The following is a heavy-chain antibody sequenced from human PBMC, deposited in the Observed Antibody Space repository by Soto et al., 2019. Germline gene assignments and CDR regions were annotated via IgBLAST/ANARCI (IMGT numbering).Heavy chain of an antibody. CDR1: GFPFSNFG. CDR3: SMGGNRYGHTYYLDY. J-gene: IGHJ4*02. V-gene: IGHV3-30*03. D-gene: IGHD5-18*01. Sequence: QVQLVESGGGVVQPGRSLRLPCAASGFPFSNFGMHWVRQAPGKGLEWVAVISYDGRNKDYADSVKGRFTISRDNSKNTLYLQINSLRPEDTALYYCSMGGNRYGHTYYLDYWGQGALVTVS. CDR2: ISYDGRNK.